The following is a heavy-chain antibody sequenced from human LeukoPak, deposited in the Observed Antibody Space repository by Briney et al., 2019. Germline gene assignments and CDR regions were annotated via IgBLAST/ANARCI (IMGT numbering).Heavy chain of an antibody. D-gene: IGHD3-22*01. V-gene: IGHV1-2*02. CDR3: ARALYYYDSSGPTGVFDY. J-gene: IGHJ4*02. Sequence: ASVKVSCKASGYTFTGYYMHWVRQAPGQGLEWMGWINPNSGGTNYAQKFQGRVTMTRDTSISTAYMELSRLRSDDTAVYYCARALYYYDSSGPTGVFDYWGQGTLVTVSS. CDR2: INPNSGGT. CDR1: GYTFTGYY.